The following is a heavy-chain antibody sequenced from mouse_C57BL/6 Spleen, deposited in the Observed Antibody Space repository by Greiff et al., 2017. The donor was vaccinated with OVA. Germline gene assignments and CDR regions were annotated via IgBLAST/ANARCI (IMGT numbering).Heavy chain of an antibody. Sequence: EVMLVESGGGLVKPGGSLKLSCAASGFTFSSYAMSWVRQTPEKRLEWVATISDGGSYTYYPDNVKGRFTISRDNAKNNLYLQMSHLKSEDTAMYYCARGLYDGYYVEAMDYWGQGTSVTVSS. D-gene: IGHD2-3*01. CDR3: ARGLYDGYYVEAMDY. J-gene: IGHJ4*01. V-gene: IGHV5-4*03. CDR2: ISDGGSYT. CDR1: GFTFSSYA.